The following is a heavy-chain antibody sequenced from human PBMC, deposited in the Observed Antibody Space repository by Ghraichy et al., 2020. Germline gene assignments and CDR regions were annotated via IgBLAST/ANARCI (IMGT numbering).Heavy chain of an antibody. Sequence: SETLSLTCAVYGGSFSGYYWSWIRQPPGKGLEWIGEINHSGSTNYNPSLKSRVTISVDTSKNQFSLKLSSVTAADTAVYYCAREGPPPGGGSSWEMDWGQGTLVTVSS. J-gene: IGHJ4*02. CDR2: INHSGST. CDR1: GGSFSGYY. V-gene: IGHV4-34*01. CDR3: AREGPPPGGGSSWEMD. D-gene: IGHD6-13*01.